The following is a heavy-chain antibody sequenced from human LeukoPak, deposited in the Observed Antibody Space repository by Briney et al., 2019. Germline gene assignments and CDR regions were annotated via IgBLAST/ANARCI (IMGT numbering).Heavy chain of an antibody. D-gene: IGHD3-22*01. J-gene: IGHJ3*02. CDR1: GYSFTNHW. V-gene: IGHV5-51*01. CDR2: IYPGDSDT. CDR3: ARRYYYDSSGYYLAHDAFDI. Sequence: GESLKISCKGSGYSFTNHWIGWVRQMPGKGLEWMGIIYPGDSDTRYSPSFQGQVTISADKSISTAYLQWSSLKASDTAMYYCARRYYYDSSGYYLAHDAFDIWGQGTMVTVSS.